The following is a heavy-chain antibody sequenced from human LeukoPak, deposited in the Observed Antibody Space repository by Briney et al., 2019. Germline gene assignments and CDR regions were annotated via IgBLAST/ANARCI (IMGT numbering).Heavy chain of an antibody. CDR3: TKRSRGYYDY. CDR2: VYSGNDGT. D-gene: IGHD3-10*01. CDR1: GFTVSTDN. J-gene: IGHJ4*02. Sequence: PGGSLRLSCAASGFTVSTDNISWVRQVPGKGLEWVSVVYSGNDGTNYADSVRGRFTISRDDSKNMVYLQMNNLRLEDAAVYYCTKRSRGYYDYWGQGTQVTVSS. V-gene: IGHV3-66*02.